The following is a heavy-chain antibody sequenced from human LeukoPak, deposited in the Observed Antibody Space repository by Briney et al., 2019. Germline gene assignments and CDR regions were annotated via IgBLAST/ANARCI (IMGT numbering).Heavy chain of an antibody. V-gene: IGHV3-74*01. Sequence: PGGSLRRSCAASGFTFSNYWMHWVRQAPGKGLMWVSRINSEGSSTSYADSVRGRFTISRDNAKNTLYLQMNSLRAEDTAVYYCTRVLGDWGQGTLVTVSS. CDR2: INSEGSST. D-gene: IGHD3-16*01. CDR1: GFTFSNYW. J-gene: IGHJ4*02. CDR3: TRVLGD.